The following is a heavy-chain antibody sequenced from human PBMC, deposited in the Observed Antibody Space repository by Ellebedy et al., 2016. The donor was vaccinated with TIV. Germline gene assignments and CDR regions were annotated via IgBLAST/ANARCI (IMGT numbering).Heavy chain of an antibody. CDR3: AKGSSSGFNYDRVGYEY. Sequence: GGSLRLSCAASGFTFSSFAVHWVRQAPGKGLEWLSVISAGDDSTYHADSVKGRFTITRDNSKNTLYLQMDRLRAEDTAIYYCAKGSSSGFNYDRVGYEYWGQGTLVTVSA. D-gene: IGHD3-22*01. CDR1: GFTFSSFA. J-gene: IGHJ4*02. CDR2: ISAGDDST. V-gene: IGHV3-23*01.